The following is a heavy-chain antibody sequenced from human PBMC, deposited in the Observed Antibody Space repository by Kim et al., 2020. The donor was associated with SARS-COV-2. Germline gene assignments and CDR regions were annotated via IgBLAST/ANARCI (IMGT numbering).Heavy chain of an antibody. Sequence: KGDGSAPSYVDCVKGRFTLSRDNAKNSLFLQMNTLRVDDTAVYYCAKDAQWGQGTLVTVSS. CDR3: AKDAQ. J-gene: IGHJ4*02. CDR2: KGDGSAP. V-gene: IGHV3-7*01.